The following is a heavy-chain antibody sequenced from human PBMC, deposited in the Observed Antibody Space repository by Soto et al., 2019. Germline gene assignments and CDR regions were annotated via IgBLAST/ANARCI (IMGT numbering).Heavy chain of an antibody. V-gene: IGHV4-39*01. CDR1: GGSISSSSYY. CDR2: IYYSGST. Sequence: SETLSLTCIVSGGSISSSSYYWGWIRQPPGKGLEWIGSIYYSGSTYYNPALKRRLTISVDTSKNQLSLKVSSVTAADTAVFYGARHRARKWFDPWGQGTLVTVSS. D-gene: IGHD6-6*01. J-gene: IGHJ5*02. CDR3: ARHRARKWFDP.